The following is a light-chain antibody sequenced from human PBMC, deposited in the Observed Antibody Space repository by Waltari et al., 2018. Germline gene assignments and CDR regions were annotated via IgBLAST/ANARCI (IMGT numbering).Light chain of an antibody. CDR1: KVGSNR. J-gene: IGLJ2*01. Sequence: SYELTQAPSVSVAPGNTATITGGGNKVGSNRGHWFQQKTGQAPVLVIYYDSDRPSGIPERFSGSNTGNTATLTISRVEAGDEADYYCQVWDSGRDQVVFGGGTKLAVL. V-gene: IGLV3-21*01. CDR3: QVWDSGRDQVV. CDR2: YDS.